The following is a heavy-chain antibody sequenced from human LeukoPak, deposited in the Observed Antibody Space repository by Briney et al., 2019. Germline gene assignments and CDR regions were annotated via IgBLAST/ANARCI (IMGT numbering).Heavy chain of an antibody. CDR2: ISSSTSYI. CDR1: GFTFSSYS. V-gene: IGHV3-21*01. CDR3: AREGIYCSSTSCYFDY. D-gene: IGHD2-2*01. J-gene: IGHJ4*02. Sequence: GGSLRLSCAASGFTFSSYSMNWVRQAPGKGLEWVSSISSSTSYIYYADSVRGRFTISRDNAKNSLYLQMNSLRAEDTAVYYCAREGIYCSSTSCYFDYWGQGTLVTVSS.